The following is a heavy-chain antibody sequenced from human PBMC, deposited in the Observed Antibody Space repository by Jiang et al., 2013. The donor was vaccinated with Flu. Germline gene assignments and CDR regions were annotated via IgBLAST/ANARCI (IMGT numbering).Heavy chain of an antibody. D-gene: IGHD3-10*01. CDR3: ASRGLGEWGASGH. CDR2: HSYGTP. CDR1: FRNYY. V-gene: IGHV4-34*01. Sequence: FRNYYWSWIRQPQEGAGVDWGSHSYGTPTQPSLKSRVTMSVDTSKNQFSLELRSVTAADTAVFYCASRGLGEWGASGHWGQGTLVTVPS. J-gene: IGHJ4*02.